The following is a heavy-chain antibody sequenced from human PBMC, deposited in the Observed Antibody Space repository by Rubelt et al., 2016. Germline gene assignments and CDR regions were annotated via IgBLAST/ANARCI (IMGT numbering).Heavy chain of an antibody. CDR3: ARGYCSGGSCYYFDY. V-gene: IGHV1-3*01. CDR1: GYTFTSYV. Sequence: QVQLVQSGAEVKKPGASVKVSCKASGYTFTSYVIYWVRQAPGQRLEWMGWVNAGNGNTKYSQKFQGRVTITRDTSASTGYMELSSLRSEDTAVYYCARGYCSGGSCYYFDYWGQGTLVTVSS. J-gene: IGHJ4*02. CDR2: VNAGNGNT. D-gene: IGHD2-15*01.